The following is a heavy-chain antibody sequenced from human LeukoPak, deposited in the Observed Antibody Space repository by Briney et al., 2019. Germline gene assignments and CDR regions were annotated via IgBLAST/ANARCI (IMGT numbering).Heavy chain of an antibody. V-gene: IGHV4-59*01. CDR3: ARVNYDSSGYSYYFDH. CDR1: GGSISSYY. J-gene: IGHJ4*02. CDR2: IYYSGST. D-gene: IGHD3-22*01. Sequence: PSETLSLTCTVSGGSISSYYWSWIRQPPGKGLEWIGYIYYSGSTNYDPSLKSGVTISVDTSKNQFSLKLSSVTAADTAVYYCARVNYDSSGYSYYFDHWGQGALVTVSS.